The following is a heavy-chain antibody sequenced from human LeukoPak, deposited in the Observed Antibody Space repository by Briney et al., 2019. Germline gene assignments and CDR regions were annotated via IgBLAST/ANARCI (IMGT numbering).Heavy chain of an antibody. CDR1: GGSISSYY. CDR3: AREGRYRYGYNEYHLYMDI. D-gene: IGHD5-18*01. Sequence: PSETLSLTCTVSGGSISSYYWSWIRQPPGKGLEWIGYIYYDGSTNYNPSLKSRVTISLDMSKNQFSLKLTSVTAAETAVYYCAREGRYRYGYNEYHLYMDIWGKGTTVTVSS. J-gene: IGHJ6*03. V-gene: IGHV4-59*12. CDR2: IYYDGST.